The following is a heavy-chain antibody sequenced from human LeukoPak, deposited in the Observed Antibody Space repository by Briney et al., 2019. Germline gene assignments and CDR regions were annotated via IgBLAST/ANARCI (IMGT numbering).Heavy chain of an antibody. V-gene: IGHV4-30-4*01. J-gene: IGHJ4*02. Sequence: SETLSLTCTVSGGSISSGDYYWSWIRQPPGKGLEWIGYIYYSGSTYYNPSLKSRVTISVDTSKNQFSLKLSSVTAADTAVYYCSRKPIINNPLYFFDYLGQGTLVTVSS. CDR3: SRKPIINNPLYFFDY. D-gene: IGHD1/OR15-1a*01. CDR1: GGSISSGDYY. CDR2: IYYSGST.